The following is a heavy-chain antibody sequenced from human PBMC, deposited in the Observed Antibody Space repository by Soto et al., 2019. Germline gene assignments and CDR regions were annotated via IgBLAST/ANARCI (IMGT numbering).Heavy chain of an antibody. D-gene: IGHD4-17*01. V-gene: IGHV3-30-3*01. CDR1: GFTFSSYA. J-gene: IGHJ1*01. CDR3: ARDLVDYGDPGAREYFQH. CDR2: ISYDGSNK. Sequence: PGGSLRLSCAASGFTFSSYAMHWVRQAPGKGLEWVAVISYDGSNKYYADSVKGRFTISRDNSKNTLYLQMNSLRAEDTAVYYCARDLVDYGDPGAREYFQHWGQGTLVTVSS.